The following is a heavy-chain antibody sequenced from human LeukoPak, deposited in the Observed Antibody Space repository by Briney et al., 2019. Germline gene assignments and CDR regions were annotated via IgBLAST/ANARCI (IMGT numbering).Heavy chain of an antibody. CDR3: ARDLAFSRLDY. Sequence: GGSLRLSCAVSGLTFSSSWMDWVRQAPGKGLEWVASINPDGIKRYSADSVKGRFTVSRDNARNSLYLQMDSLRVEDTAFYYCARDLAFSRLDYWGQGVLVTVSS. J-gene: IGHJ4*02. CDR1: GLTFSSSW. CDR2: INPDGIKR. D-gene: IGHD2/OR15-2a*01. V-gene: IGHV3-7*01.